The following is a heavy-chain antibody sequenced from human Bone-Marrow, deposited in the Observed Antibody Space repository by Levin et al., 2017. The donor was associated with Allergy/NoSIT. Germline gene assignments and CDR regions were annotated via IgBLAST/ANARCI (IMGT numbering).Heavy chain of an antibody. CDR3: AKVGTKPAATFDD. D-gene: IGHD2-15*01. CDR2: IDRSGAST. J-gene: IGHJ4*02. V-gene: IGHV3-23*01. Sequence: GGSLRLSCAASGITFSNYAMAWVRQAPGKGLEWVSLIDRSGASTYYADSVKGRFTISRDNSKNTVYLHMVSLRAEDTAVYHCAKVGTKPAATFDDWGQGTLVIVSS. CDR1: GITFSNYA.